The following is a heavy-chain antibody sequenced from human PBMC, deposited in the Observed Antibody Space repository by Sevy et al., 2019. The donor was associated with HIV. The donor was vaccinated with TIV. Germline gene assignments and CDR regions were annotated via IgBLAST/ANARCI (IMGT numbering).Heavy chain of an antibody. CDR3: ARDPGRDGYNIPYYYYYYGMDV. CDR2: ISSSSSYI. CDR1: GFTFSSYS. D-gene: IGHD5-12*01. J-gene: IGHJ6*02. V-gene: IGHV3-21*01. Sequence: GGSLRLSCAASGFTFSSYSMNWVRQAPGKGLEWVSSISSSSSYIYYADSVKGRFTISRDNAKNSLYLQMNSLRAEDTAVYYCARDPGRDGYNIPYYYYYYGMDVWGQGTTVTVSS.